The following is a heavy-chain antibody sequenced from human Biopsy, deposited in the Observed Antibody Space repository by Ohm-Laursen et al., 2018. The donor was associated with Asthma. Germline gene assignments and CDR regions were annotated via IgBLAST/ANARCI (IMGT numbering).Heavy chain of an antibody. CDR1: GFTFSSYA. J-gene: IGHJ4*02. CDR3: AKRGSYFDY. D-gene: IGHD1-26*01. V-gene: IGHV3-23*01. Sequence: SLRLSCSAASGFTFSSYAMSWVRQAPGKGLEWVSAISGSGGSTYYADSVKGRFTISRDKSKNTLYMQMNSLRAEDTAVYYCAKRGSYFDYWGQGTLVTVSS. CDR2: ISGSGGST.